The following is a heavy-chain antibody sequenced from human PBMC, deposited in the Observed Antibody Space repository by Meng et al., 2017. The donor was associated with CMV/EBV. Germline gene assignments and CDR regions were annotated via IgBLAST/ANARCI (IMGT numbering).Heavy chain of an antibody. CDR3: ALPPYDFWSRYGDYYYYGTDV. CDR2: ISSSSSYI. J-gene: IGHJ6*02. Sequence: GESLKISCSASGFTFRSYSMNWVRQAPGEGLEWVSSISSSSSYIYYADSVKGRFTISRDNAKNSLYLQMNSLRAEDTAVYYCALPPYDFWSRYGDYYYYGTDVWGQGTTVTVSS. V-gene: IGHV3-21*01. CDR1: GFTFRSYS. D-gene: IGHD3-3*01.